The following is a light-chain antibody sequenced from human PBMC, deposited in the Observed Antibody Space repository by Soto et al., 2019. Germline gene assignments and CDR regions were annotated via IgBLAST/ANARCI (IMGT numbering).Light chain of an antibody. V-gene: IGKV3-15*01. Sequence: EIVLTQSPGTLSVSPGESATLSCRASQSLSSTLAWYQQKPGQTPRLLIFGASTRATGIPARSSGSGSGPEFTLAISRLQSEEFAVYYCQQYGDWPRTFGQGTKVEI. CDR1: QSLSST. CDR3: QQYGDWPRT. CDR2: GAS. J-gene: IGKJ1*01.